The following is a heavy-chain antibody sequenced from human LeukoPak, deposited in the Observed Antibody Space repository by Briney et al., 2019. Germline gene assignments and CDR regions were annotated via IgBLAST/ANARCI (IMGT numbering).Heavy chain of an antibody. V-gene: IGHV4-61*02. CDR3: ARDPVVADSDAFDI. CDR2: IYTSGST. J-gene: IGHJ3*02. Sequence: SETLSLTCTVSGGPISSGSYYWSWIRQPAGKGLEWIGRIYTSGSTNYNPSLKSRVTISVDTSKNQFSLKLSSVTAADTAVYYCARDPVVADSDAFDIWGQGTMVTVSS. D-gene: IGHD2-15*01. CDR1: GGPISSGSYY.